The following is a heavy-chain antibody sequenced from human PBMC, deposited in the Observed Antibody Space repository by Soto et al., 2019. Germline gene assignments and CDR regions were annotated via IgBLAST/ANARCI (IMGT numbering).Heavy chain of an antibody. J-gene: IGHJ6*01. CDR2: IWYDGSNR. Sequence: VGSLRLSCAASGFTFSSYGMHWVRQAPCKGLEWVAVIWYDGSNRYYADSVKGRFTISRDNSKNTLYLQMNSLRAEDTAVYYCERDLGSYDDYYYYGMDVWGQGTTVTVSS. CDR1: GFTFSSYG. CDR3: ERDLGSYDDYYYYGMDV. V-gene: IGHV3-33*01. D-gene: IGHD5-18*01.